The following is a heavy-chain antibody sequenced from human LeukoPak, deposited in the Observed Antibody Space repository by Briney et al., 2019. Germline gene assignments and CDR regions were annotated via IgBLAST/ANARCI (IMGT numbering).Heavy chain of an antibody. J-gene: IGHJ4*02. Sequence: SETLSLTCTVSGASISSYSWSWIRQPPGKGLEWIGYIYYSGSTYYNPSLKSRVTISVDTSKNQFSLKLSSVTAADTAVYYCARAGGYGSGSYRYWGQGTLVTVSS. CDR2: IYYSGST. D-gene: IGHD3-10*01. CDR3: ARAGGYGSGSYRY. V-gene: IGHV4-30-4*01. CDR1: GASISSYS.